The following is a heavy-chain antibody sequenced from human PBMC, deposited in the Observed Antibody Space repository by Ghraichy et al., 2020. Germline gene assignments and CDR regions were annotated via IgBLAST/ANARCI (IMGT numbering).Heavy chain of an antibody. V-gene: IGHV3-74*01. CDR2: GNSDESST. J-gene: IGHJ3*02. CDR3: ASPYDSSAYYSHDAFNI. Sequence: GEGGGGGARGNSDESSTSYADSVKGRVTISRDNARNTLYLQMNSLSAEDTAVYYCASPYDSSAYYSHDAFNIWGQGTMVTVSS. D-gene: IGHD3-22*01.